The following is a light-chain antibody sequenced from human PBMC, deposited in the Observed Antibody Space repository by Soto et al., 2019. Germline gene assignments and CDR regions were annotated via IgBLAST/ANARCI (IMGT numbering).Light chain of an antibody. CDR3: QQYGRSPT. Sequence: DMVSSQSPGTLSLSPGERATLSCRAGQSVLRNYVAWYQHKPGQVPRFVIFGASTPATGIPDRFSGSGSGTDFTLTISRLEPADFAVYYCQQYGRSPTFGGGTKVDIK. CDR1: QSVLRNY. J-gene: IGKJ4*01. CDR2: GAS. V-gene: IGKV3-20*01.